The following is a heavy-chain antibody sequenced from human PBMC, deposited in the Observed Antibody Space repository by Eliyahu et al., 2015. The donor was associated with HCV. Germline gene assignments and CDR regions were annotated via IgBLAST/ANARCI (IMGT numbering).Heavy chain of an antibody. J-gene: IGHJ4*02. Sequence: QVQLVQSGAEVKKPGSSVKVSCKASGGTFSSXTISWVXXAPGQGLEWMGRIIPILGIANYAQKFQGRVTITADKSTSTAYMELSSLRSEDTAVYYCARVGRVGDGYNLWGQGTLVTVSS. D-gene: IGHD5-24*01. CDR1: GGTFSSXT. V-gene: IGHV1-69*02. CDR3: ARVGRVGDGYNL. CDR2: IIPILGIA.